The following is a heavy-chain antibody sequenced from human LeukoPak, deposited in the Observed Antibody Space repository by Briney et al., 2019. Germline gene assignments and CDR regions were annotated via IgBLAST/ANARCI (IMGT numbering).Heavy chain of an antibody. CDR1: GFSFSSYE. J-gene: IGHJ5*02. V-gene: IGHV3-48*03. Sequence: GGALRLSCAPSGFSFSSYEMNWVRQAPGKGLEWVSYIISGGINIYYAHSVKGRFTISRDNAKNSLYLQMNTLRAEDTAVSYCERDRMAPVPPFYPWGQGTLVTVSP. D-gene: IGHD5-24*01. CDR2: IISGGINI. CDR3: ERDRMAPVPPFYP.